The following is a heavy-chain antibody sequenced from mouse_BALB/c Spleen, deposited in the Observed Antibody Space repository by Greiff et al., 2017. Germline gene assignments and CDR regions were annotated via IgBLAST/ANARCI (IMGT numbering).Heavy chain of an antibody. D-gene: IGHD1-1*01. Sequence: VQLKQSGAELVRSGASVKLSCTASGFNIKDYYMHWVKQRPEQGLEWIGWIDPENGDTEYAPKFQGKATMTADTSSNTAYLQLSSLTSEDTAVYYCNDGSFAYWGQGTLVTVSA. CDR2: IDPENGDT. J-gene: IGHJ3*01. CDR1: GFNIKDYY. CDR3: NDGSFAY. V-gene: IGHV14-4*02.